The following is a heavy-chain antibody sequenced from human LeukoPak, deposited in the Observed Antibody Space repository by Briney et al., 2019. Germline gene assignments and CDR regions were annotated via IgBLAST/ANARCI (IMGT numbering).Heavy chain of an antibody. Sequence: PAGTLSLTCAVSGGSISSSNWWSWLRPPPGEGLEWIGETYHSGGTNYNPSLKSRVTISVDKSKNQFSLKLSSVTGADTAVYYCARGWSISPLLDYWGQGTLVTVSS. V-gene: IGHV4-4*02. CDR3: ARGWSISPLLDY. CDR1: GGSISSSNW. J-gene: IGHJ4*02. D-gene: IGHD6-6*01. CDR2: TYHSGGT.